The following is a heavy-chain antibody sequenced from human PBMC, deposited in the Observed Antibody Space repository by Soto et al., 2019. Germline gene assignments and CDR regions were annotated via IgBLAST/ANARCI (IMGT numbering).Heavy chain of an antibody. J-gene: IGHJ6*02. D-gene: IGHD2-15*01. Sequence: HPGGSLRLSCAASGFSFSTYDMHWVRQVSGKGLEWVSAIGSADDPYYLGSVKGRFTISRENAKNSLYLQMNSLRAGDTAVYYCARAYSGRLPRRADYYYAMDVWGLGTTVTVSS. V-gene: IGHV3-13*05. CDR1: GFSFSTYD. CDR3: ARAYSGRLPRRADYYYAMDV. CDR2: IGSADDP.